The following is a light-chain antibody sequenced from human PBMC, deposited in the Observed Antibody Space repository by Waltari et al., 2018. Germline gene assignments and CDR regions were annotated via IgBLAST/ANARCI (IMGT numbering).Light chain of an antibody. Sequence: QSVLTQPPSASETPGQRLTISCSGSDSNIGSNTVSWYRQFPGTAPSRLMFGDDLRPSGVPDRFSGAKSGTSASLAISGLQPEDEADYYWASWDDLLNGLVFGSGTKVSVL. CDR1: DSNIGSNT. V-gene: IGLV1-44*01. J-gene: IGLJ1*01. CDR3: ASWDDLLNGLV. CDR2: GDD.